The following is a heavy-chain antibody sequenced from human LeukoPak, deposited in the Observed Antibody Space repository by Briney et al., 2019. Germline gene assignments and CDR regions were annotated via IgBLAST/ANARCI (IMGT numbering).Heavy chain of an antibody. CDR1: GGTFSSYA. D-gene: IGHD2-2*01. CDR2: IIPIFGTA. CDR3: ARERTLRDWFDP. V-gene: IGHV1-69*06. J-gene: IGHJ5*02. Sequence: SVRVSCKTSGGTFSSYAISWVRQAPGQGLEWMGGIIPIFGTANYAQKFQGRVTITADKSTSTAYVELSSLRSEDTAVYYCARERTLRDWFDPWGQGTLVTVSS.